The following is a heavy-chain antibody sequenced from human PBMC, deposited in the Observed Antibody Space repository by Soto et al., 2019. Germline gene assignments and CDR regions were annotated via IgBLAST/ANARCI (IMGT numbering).Heavy chain of an antibody. CDR2: IYYSGST. CDR3: ARTGERWILGYYFDY. Sequence: QVQLQESGPGLVKPSQTLSLTCTVSGGSISSGGYSWSWIRQHPGKGLEWIGYIYYSGSTYYNPSLKSRVTISVDTSKNQFSLKLSSVTAADTAVYYCARTGERWILGYYFDYWGQGTLVTVSS. V-gene: IGHV4-31*03. D-gene: IGHD2-2*03. J-gene: IGHJ4*02. CDR1: GGSISSGGYS.